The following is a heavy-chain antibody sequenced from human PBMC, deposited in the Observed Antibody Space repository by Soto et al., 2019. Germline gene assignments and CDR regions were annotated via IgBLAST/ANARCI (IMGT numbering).Heavy chain of an antibody. V-gene: IGHV1-69*13. J-gene: IGHJ6*02. CDR2: IIPIFGTA. Sequence: SVKRSCKASGGTFSSYAISWVRQAPGQGLEWMGGIIPIFGTANYAQKFQGRVTITADESTSTAYMELSSLRSEDTAVYYCPRGGRTPEHYFDGMDVWRRCNTVTVCS. CDR1: GGTFSSYA. D-gene: IGHD1-1*01. CDR3: PRGGRTPEHYFDGMDV.